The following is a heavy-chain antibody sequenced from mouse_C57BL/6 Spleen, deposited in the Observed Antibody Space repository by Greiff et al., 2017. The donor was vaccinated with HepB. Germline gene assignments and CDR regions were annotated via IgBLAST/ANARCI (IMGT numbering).Heavy chain of an antibody. D-gene: IGHD1-1*01. CDR1: GYTFTSYW. Sequence: QVQLQQPGAELVKPGASVKMSCKASGYTFTSYWITWVKQRPGQGLEWIGDIYPGSGSTNYNEKFKSKATLTVDTSSSTAYMQLSSLTSEDSAVYYCARRHGSSYGAMDYWGQGTSVTVSS. CDR2: IYPGSGST. CDR3: ARRHGSSYGAMDY. V-gene: IGHV1-55*01. J-gene: IGHJ4*01.